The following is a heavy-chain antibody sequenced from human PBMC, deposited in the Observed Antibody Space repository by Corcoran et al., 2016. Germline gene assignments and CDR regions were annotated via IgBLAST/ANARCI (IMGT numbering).Heavy chain of an antibody. D-gene: IGHD3-22*01. J-gene: IGHJ6*02. CDR1: GFPFSNAW. Sequence: EVQLVESGGGLVKPGGSLRLSCAASGFPFSNAWMSWVRQAPGKGLEWVGRIKSKTDGGTTDYAAPVKGRLTISRDDSKNTLYLQMNSLKTEDTAVYYCTTDSRYYYDSSGYYTYYYGIDVWGQGTTVTVSS. CDR2: IKSKTDGGTT. V-gene: IGHV3-15*01. CDR3: TTDSRYYYDSSGYYTYYYGIDV.